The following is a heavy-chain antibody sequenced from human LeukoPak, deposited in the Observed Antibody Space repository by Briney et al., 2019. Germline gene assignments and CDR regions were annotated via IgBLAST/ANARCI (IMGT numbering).Heavy chain of an antibody. CDR1: GYTLTELS. J-gene: IGHJ3*02. CDR3: ARNPFPRTTVITSPFDI. D-gene: IGHD4-17*01. CDR2: FDPEDGET. V-gene: IGHV1-24*01. Sequence: ASVKVSCKVSGYTLTELSMHWVRQAPGKGLEWMGGFDPEDGETIYAQKFQGRVTMTEDTSADTAYMELSSLRSEDTAVYFCARNPFPRTTVITSPFDIWGQGTMVTVSS.